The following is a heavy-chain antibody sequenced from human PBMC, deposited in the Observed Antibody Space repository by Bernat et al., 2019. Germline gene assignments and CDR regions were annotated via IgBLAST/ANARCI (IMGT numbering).Heavy chain of an antibody. CDR3: AGGDCVLMGDAFDI. CDR1: GGSISSYY. CDR2: IYYSGST. Sequence: QVQLQESGPGLVKPSETLSLTCTVSGGSISSYYWSWIRQPPGKGLEWIGYIYYSGSTNYNPSLKSRVTISVDTSKNQFSLKLSSVTAADTAVYYCAGGDCVLMGDAFDIWGQGTMVTVSS. V-gene: IGHV4-59*08. J-gene: IGHJ3*02. D-gene: IGHD2-8*01.